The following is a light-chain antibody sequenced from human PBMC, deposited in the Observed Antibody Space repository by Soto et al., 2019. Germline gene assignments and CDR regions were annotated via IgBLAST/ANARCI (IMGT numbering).Light chain of an antibody. CDR2: GAS. CDR1: QSVSSSY. CDR3: HQYGSSPWT. V-gene: IGKV3-20*01. J-gene: IGKJ1*01. Sequence: EIVLTQSPGTLSLSPGERATLSCRASQSVSSSYLAWSQQKPGQAPRLLIYGASSRATGIPDRFSGSGSGTDFTLTISRLEPEDFAVYFCHQYGSSPWTFGLGTKVEV.